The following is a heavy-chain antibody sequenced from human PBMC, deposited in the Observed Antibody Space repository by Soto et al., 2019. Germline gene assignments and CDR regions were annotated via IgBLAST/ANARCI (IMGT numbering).Heavy chain of an antibody. CDR3: ARGSLRYFDWLSPYGGFDS. D-gene: IGHD3-9*01. CDR1: GGSFSGSY. Sequence: PSETLDLTCAVYGGSFSGSYWTWIRQPPGKGLEWLGEINHGGITNYDPSLKSRVTLSIDTSKTQFSLKLSSVTAADTAVYYCARGSLRYFDWLSPYGGFDSWGQGTMVTVSS. V-gene: IGHV4-34*01. J-gene: IGHJ3*02. CDR2: INHGGIT.